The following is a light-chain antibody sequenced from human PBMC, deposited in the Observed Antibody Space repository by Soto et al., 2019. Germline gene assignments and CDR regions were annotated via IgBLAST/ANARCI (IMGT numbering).Light chain of an antibody. Sequence: QSVLTQPPPASGSPGQSVTISCTGTSSDVGGYNYVSWYQQHPGKAPKLMIYEVSKRPSGVPDRFSGSKSGNTASLTVSGLRAEDEADYYCSSYAGSNNPLYVFGTGTKVTV. CDR3: SSYAGSNNPLYV. CDR1: SSDVGGYNY. J-gene: IGLJ1*01. CDR2: EVS. V-gene: IGLV2-8*01.